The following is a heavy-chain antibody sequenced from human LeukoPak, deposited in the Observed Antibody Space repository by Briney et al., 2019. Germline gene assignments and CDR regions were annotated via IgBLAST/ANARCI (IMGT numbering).Heavy chain of an antibody. D-gene: IGHD6-13*01. V-gene: IGHV3-21*01. CDR3: ARVKAPTKQGYSSSWQRDYAYGAFDI. CDR1: GFTFSSYS. J-gene: IGHJ3*02. CDR2: ISSSSSYI. Sequence: KPGGSLRLSCAASGFTFSSYSMNWVRQAPGKGLEWVSSISSSSSYIYYADSVKGRFTISRDNAKNSLYLQMNSLRAEDTAVYYCARVKAPTKQGYSSSWQRDYAYGAFDIWGQGTMVTVSS.